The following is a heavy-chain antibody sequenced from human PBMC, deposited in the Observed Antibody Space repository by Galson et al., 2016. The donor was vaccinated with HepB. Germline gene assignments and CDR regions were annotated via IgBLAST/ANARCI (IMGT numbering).Heavy chain of an antibody. CDR3: AKDYCGSGSWNDY. Sequence: SVKVSCKASGYTFTDYYIHWVRRAPGQGLEWMGWINPNSGGTNYAQKFQGRVTMTRDTSISTAYMELSRLRSDDAAVYYCAKDYCGSGSWNDYWGQGTLVTVSS. J-gene: IGHJ4*02. V-gene: IGHV1-2*02. CDR1: GYTFTDYY. CDR2: INPNSGGT. D-gene: IGHD3-10*01.